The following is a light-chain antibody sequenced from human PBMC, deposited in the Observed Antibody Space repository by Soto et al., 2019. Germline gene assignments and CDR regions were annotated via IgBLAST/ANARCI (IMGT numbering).Light chain of an antibody. CDR1: NNDVGAYNY. Sequence: QSVLAQPASVSGSPGQSITISCAGTNNDVGAYNYVSWYQQLPGKAPKLLIYDVKYRPSGVSSRFSGSRSGNTASLTISGLQTEDEADYYCTSFTRGSPPYVLGTGNKVTVL. CDR2: DVK. V-gene: IGLV2-14*03. J-gene: IGLJ1*01. CDR3: TSFTRGSPPYV.